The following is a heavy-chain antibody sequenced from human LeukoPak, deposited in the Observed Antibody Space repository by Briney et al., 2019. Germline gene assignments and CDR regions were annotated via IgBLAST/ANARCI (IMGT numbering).Heavy chain of an antibody. J-gene: IGHJ4*02. CDR2: IWYDGSNK. CDR3: ARDFHPSRPSYYFDY. V-gene: IGHV3-33*01. Sequence: HAGGSLRLSCAASGFTFSSYGMHWVRQAPGKGLEWVAVIWYDGSNKYYADSVKGRFTISRDNSKNTLYLQMNNLRAEDTAVYYCARDFHPSRPSYYFDYWGQGTLVTVSS. CDR1: GFTFSSYG. D-gene: IGHD6-13*01.